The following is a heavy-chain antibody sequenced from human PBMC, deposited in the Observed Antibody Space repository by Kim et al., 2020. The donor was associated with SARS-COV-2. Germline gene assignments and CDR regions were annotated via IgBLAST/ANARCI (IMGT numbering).Heavy chain of an antibody. CDR2: YYNGST. Sequence: YYNGSTNSNPTLKSRVTTSVDTSKNQFSLKLSSVTAADTAVYYCARGFEDWGQGTLVTVSS. V-gene: IGHV4-59*08. J-gene: IGHJ4*02. CDR3: ARGFED.